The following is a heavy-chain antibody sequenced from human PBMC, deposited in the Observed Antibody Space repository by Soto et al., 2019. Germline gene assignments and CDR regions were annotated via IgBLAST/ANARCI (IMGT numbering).Heavy chain of an antibody. J-gene: IGHJ2*01. CDR1: GFTFSSYG. D-gene: IGHD1-26*01. V-gene: IGHV3-33*01. CDR2: IWYDGSNK. CDR3: ARDPTTSWIETIWYFDL. Sequence: QVQLVESGGGVVQPGRSLRLSCAASGFTFSSYGMHWVRQAPGKGLEWVAVIWYDGSNKYYADSVKGRFTISRDNSKNTLYLQMNSLRAEDTAVYYCARDPTTSWIETIWYFDLWSRGTLVTVSS.